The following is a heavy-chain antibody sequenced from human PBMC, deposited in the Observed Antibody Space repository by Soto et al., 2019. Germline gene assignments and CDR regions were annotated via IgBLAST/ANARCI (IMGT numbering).Heavy chain of an antibody. CDR1: GYTLTELS. Sequence: QVQLVQSGAEVKKPGASVKVSCKVSGYTLTELSMPWVRQAPGKGLEWMGGFDPEDGETSYAQKFQGRVTMTEDTSTDSAYMELSSLRSEDTAVYYCATHTFYSSSWYNWFDPWGQGTLVTVSS. CDR3: ATHTFYSSSWYNWFDP. CDR2: FDPEDGET. D-gene: IGHD6-13*01. J-gene: IGHJ5*02. V-gene: IGHV1-24*01.